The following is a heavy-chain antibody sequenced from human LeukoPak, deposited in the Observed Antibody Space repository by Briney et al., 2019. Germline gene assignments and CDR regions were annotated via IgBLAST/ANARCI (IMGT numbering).Heavy chain of an antibody. Sequence: PGGSLRLSCAASGFTVSSNYMSWVRQAPGKGLEWVSVIYSGGSTYYADSVKGRFTISRDNSKNTLYLQMNSLRAEDTAVYYCARKYYYDSSGPRVFDAFDIWGQGTMVTVSS. J-gene: IGHJ3*02. D-gene: IGHD3-22*01. CDR3: ARKYYYDSSGPRVFDAFDI. CDR1: GFTVSSNY. V-gene: IGHV3-53*01. CDR2: IYSGGST.